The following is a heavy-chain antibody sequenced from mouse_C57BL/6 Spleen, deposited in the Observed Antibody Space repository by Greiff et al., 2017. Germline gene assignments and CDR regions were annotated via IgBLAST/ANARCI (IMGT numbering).Heavy chain of an antibody. D-gene: IGHD1-1*01. J-gene: IGHJ1*03. V-gene: IGHV5-17*01. Sequence: EVMLVESGGGLVKPGGSLKLSCAASGFTFSDYGMHWVRQAPEKGLEWVAYISSGSSTIYYADTVKGRFTISRDNAKNTLFLQMTSLRSEDTAMYYCARGPYYYGSSPWYFDVWGTGTTVTVSS. CDR3: ARGPYYYGSSPWYFDV. CDR1: GFTFSDYG. CDR2: ISSGSSTI.